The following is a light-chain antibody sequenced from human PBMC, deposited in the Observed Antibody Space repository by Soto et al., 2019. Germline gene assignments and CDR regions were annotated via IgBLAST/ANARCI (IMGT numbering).Light chain of an antibody. V-gene: IGKV3-11*01. J-gene: IGKJ5*01. CDR2: DAS. CDR1: QSVNKY. CDR3: QQRSDWPPFT. Sequence: EIVLTQSPATLSLSPGERATLSCRASQSVNKYLAWYRQKPGQPPRLLIYDASYRATGIPNRFSGSGSGTASTLTSSSPEPEDFVVYYCQQRSDWPPFTFGQGTRLEIK.